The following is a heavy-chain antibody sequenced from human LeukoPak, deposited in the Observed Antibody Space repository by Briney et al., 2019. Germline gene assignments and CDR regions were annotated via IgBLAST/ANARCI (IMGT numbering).Heavy chain of an antibody. CDR2: INHSGST. CDR1: GGSFNGHY. V-gene: IGHV4-34*01. D-gene: IGHD2-21*01. CDR3: ARLYCGGDCYDYFDY. Sequence: SETLSLTCGVYGGSFNGHYWSWIRQPPGKGLEWIGEINHSGSTNYNPSLKSRVTISVDTSKNQFSLKLSSVTAADTAVYYCARLYCGGDCYDYFDYWGQGTLVSVSS. J-gene: IGHJ4*02.